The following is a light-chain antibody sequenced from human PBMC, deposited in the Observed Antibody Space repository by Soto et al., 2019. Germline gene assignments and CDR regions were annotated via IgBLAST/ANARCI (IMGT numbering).Light chain of an antibody. J-gene: IGKJ1*01. Sequence: DIQMTQSPSSLSASVGDRVTIXCRASQGISNYLAWYQQKPGKVPKLLIYAASTLQSGVPSRFSDSGSGTDFTLTISSLQPEDVATYYCQKYNSAPRTFGQGTKVDIK. CDR2: AAS. CDR3: QKYNSAPRT. CDR1: QGISNY. V-gene: IGKV1-27*01.